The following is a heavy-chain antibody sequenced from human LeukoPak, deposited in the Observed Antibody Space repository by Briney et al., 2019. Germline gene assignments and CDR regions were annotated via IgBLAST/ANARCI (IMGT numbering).Heavy chain of an antibody. J-gene: IGHJ4*02. CDR1: GFTFSSYS. D-gene: IGHD3-22*01. Sequence: PGGTLRLSCAASGFTFSSYSMNWVRQAPGKGLEWVSYISSSSSTIYYADSVKARFTISRDNAKNSLYLQMNSLRDEDTAVYYCATGEATYYYDSSGYRSVDYWGQGTLAPVSS. CDR3: ATGEATYYYDSSGYRSVDY. V-gene: IGHV3-48*02. CDR2: ISSSSSTI.